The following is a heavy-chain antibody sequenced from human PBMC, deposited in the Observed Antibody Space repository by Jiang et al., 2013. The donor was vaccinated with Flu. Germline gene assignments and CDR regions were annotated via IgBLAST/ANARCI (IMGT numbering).Heavy chain of an antibody. J-gene: IGHJ4*02. CDR3: ASGSWFGDLIRFDY. V-gene: IGHV3-53*01. CDR2: VFDAGKT. CDR1: GFPVSSNY. D-gene: IGHD3-10*01. Sequence: VQLVESGGGLIQPGGSLRLSCAASGFPVSSNYMSWVRQAPGKGLEWVSVVFDAGKTDYADSVKGRFTISRDNSKNTVYLQMNTLRAEDTAVYYCASGSWFGDLIRFDYWGQGTLVTVSS.